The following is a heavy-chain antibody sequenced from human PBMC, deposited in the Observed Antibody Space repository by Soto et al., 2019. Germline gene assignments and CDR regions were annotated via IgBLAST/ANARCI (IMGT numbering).Heavy chain of an antibody. Sequence: PSETLSLTCTVSGGSISSYYWSWIRQPPGKGLEWIGYIYYSGSTNYNPSLKSRVTISVDTSKNQFSLKLSSVTAADTAVYYCARVVPAAIRGLRYYYYYMDVWGKGTTVTVSS. V-gene: IGHV4-59*01. J-gene: IGHJ6*03. CDR3: ARVVPAAIRGLRYYYYYMDV. D-gene: IGHD2-2*01. CDR1: GGSISSYY. CDR2: IYYSGST.